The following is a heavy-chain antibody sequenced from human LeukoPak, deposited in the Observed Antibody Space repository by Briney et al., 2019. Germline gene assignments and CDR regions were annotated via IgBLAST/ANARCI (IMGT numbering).Heavy chain of an antibody. J-gene: IGHJ4*02. V-gene: IGHV3-30-3*01. CDR3: ARVYYGDLPDY. CDR2: ISYDGNNK. D-gene: IGHD4-17*01. Sequence: GGSLRLSCAASGFTFSSYAMHWVRQAPGKGLEWVAVISYDGNNKYYADSVKGRFTISRDNSKNTLYLQMNSLRAEDTAVYYCARVYYGDLPDYWGQGTLVTVSS. CDR1: GFTFSSYA.